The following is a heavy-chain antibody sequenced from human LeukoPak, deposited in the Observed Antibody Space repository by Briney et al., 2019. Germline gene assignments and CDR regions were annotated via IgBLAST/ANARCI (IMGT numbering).Heavy chain of an antibody. Sequence: GGSLRLSCAASGFTFSTYWMHWVRQPSGKGLVWVSRINTDGTTTAYADSVKGRFTISRDNAKNTLFLQMNSLRVEDTAVYYCARGLQWIGETWNYYMDVWGKGTTVTVSS. CDR1: GFTFSTYW. CDR2: INTDGTTT. D-gene: IGHD3-10*01. CDR3: ARGLQWIGETWNYYMDV. J-gene: IGHJ6*03. V-gene: IGHV3-74*01.